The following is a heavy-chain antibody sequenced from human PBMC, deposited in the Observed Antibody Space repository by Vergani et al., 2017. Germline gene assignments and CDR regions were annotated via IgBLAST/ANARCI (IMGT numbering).Heavy chain of an antibody. Sequence: QVQVVQSGAEVKTSGASVKVSCKTSGYTFSNYYMHWVRQAPGQGLEWMGIINPSGGHTNYAQKFRGRVTMTRDTSTRTVYMELSSLRSEDTAIYYCARGDYGMLTGYRYWGQGTMVTVSS. CDR2: INPSGGHT. J-gene: IGHJ3*01. CDR3: ARGDYGMLTGYRY. V-gene: IGHV1-46*03. CDR1: GYTFSNYY. D-gene: IGHD3-9*01.